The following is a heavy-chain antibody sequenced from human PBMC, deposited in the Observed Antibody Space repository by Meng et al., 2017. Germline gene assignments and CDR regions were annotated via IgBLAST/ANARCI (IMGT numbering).Heavy chain of an antibody. CDR2: INHSGST. CDR3: ARVLDPVLVEFDY. J-gene: IGHJ4*02. Sequence: QVQLTEWGVGLLEPLETLSRTCAVYGGAFGCYYWSWIRQPPGKGLEWIGEINHSGSTNYNPSLKSRVTISVYTSKNQFSLKLSSVPAADTAVYYCARVLDPVLVEFDYWGQGTLVTVSS. CDR1: GGAFGCYY. D-gene: IGHD3/OR15-3a*01. V-gene: IGHV4-34*01.